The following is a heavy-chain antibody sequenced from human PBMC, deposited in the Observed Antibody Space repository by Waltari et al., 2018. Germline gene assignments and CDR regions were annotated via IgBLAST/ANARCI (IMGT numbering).Heavy chain of an antibody. V-gene: IGHV1-2*02. D-gene: IGHD2-2*01. CDR2: INPNSGGT. J-gene: IGHJ5*02. Sequence: QVQLVQSGAEVKKPGASVKVSCKASGYTCTGYYMHWVRPAPGQGLEWMGWINPNSGGTNYAQKFQGRVTMTRDTSISTAYMELSRLRSDDTAVYYCAISKSYQLLFRWFDPWGQGTLVTVSS. CDR1: GYTCTGYY. CDR3: AISKSYQLLFRWFDP.